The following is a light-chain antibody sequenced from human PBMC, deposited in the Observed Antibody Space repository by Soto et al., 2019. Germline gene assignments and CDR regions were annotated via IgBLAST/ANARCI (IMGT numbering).Light chain of an antibody. V-gene: IGKV3-15*01. CDR3: HQYNNWPPWT. J-gene: IGKJ1*01. CDR2: RAS. Sequence: EILMTPSPATLAVSPGDTATLSWRASQSLGDNLAWYQQKPGQAPRLLIFRASSRAKGVPARFSASGSGTEFTLTISGLQSEDFAVYYCHQYNNWPPWTFGPGTKVDIK. CDR1: QSLGDN.